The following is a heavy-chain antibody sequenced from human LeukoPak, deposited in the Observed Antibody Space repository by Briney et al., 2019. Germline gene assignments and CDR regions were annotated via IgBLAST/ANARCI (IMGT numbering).Heavy chain of an antibody. CDR2: IWYDGSNK. Sequence: GGSRRLSCAASGFTFSSYGMHWVRQAPGKGLEWVAVIWYDGSNKYYADSVKGRFTISRDNSKNTLYLQMNSLRAEDTAVYYCARERDGDYVDVFDYWGQGTLVTVSS. V-gene: IGHV3-33*01. CDR3: ARERDGDYVDVFDY. D-gene: IGHD4-17*01. CDR1: GFTFSSYG. J-gene: IGHJ4*02.